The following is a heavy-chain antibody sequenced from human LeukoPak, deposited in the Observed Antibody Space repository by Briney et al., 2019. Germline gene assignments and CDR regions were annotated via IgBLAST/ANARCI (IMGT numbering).Heavy chain of an antibody. V-gene: IGHV3-7*01. CDR1: GFTFSSYW. Sequence: GGSLRLSCAASGFTFSSYWMSWVRQAPGKGLEWVANIKQDGSGKYYVDSVKGRFTISRDNAKNSLYLQMNSLRAEDTAVYYCAKAYDFWSGYPHYFDYWGQGTLVTVSS. CDR2: IKQDGSGK. CDR3: AKAYDFWSGYPHYFDY. D-gene: IGHD3-3*01. J-gene: IGHJ4*02.